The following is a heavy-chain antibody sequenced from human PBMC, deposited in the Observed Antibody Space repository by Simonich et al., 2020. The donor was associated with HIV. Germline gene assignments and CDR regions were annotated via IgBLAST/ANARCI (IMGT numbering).Heavy chain of an antibody. J-gene: IGHJ6*03. V-gene: IGHV3-21*01. CDR2: ISSSNRKI. CDR3: ARDPGASWWANYYYYMDV. D-gene: IGHD2-15*01. Sequence: EVQLVESGGGLVKPGGSLRLSCAASGFTFSSYSMNWVSQAPGKGMDGVSSISSSNRKIHNAESVKGRFTISRDNAKNALYLQRNSLRAEDTAVYYCARDPGASWWANYYYYMDVWGKGTTVTVSS. CDR1: GFTFSSYS.